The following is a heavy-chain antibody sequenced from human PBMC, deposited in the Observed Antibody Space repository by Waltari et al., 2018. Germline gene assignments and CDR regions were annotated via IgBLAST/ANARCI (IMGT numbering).Heavy chain of an antibody. V-gene: IGHV3-30*18. Sequence: HVQLVESGGGVVQPGRSLRRSCAASGVTCSSYGMHWVRQAPGKGLEWVAVIWYDGSNKYYAASVKGRFTISRDNSKNTLYLQMNSLRAEDTAMYYCAKVDGSSTIWCQGTMVTVSS. CDR3: AKVDGSSTI. J-gene: IGHJ3*02. D-gene: IGHD2-2*01. CDR1: GVTCSSYG. CDR2: IWYDGSNK.